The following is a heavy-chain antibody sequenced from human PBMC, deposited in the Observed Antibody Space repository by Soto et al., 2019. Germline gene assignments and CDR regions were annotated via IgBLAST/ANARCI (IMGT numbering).Heavy chain of an antibody. V-gene: IGHV4-59*01. D-gene: IGHD3-3*02. CDR3: ASPKIAFYNWFDP. CDR1: GGSFSSFY. CDR2: VYYSGTT. J-gene: IGHJ5*02. Sequence: PSETLSLTCTVSGGSFSSFYWSWIRQPPGKGLEWIGYVYYSGTTNYNPSLKGRVSISVDTSKNQFSLKLTSVTAADTAVYYCASPKIAFYNWFDPWGQGTLVTSPQ.